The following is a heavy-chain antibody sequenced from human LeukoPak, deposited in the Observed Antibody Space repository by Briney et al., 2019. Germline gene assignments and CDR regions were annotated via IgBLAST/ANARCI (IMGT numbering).Heavy chain of an antibody. CDR2: IKHSGGRK. V-gene: IGHV1-46*04. D-gene: IGHD3-10*01. CDR3: AGGPRGSFDY. J-gene: IGHJ4*02. Sequence: GGAVNVSFKACGYTFTNYFMHWVRQAPGQGLEWMGIIKHSGGRKSYEKKLQGRVTMTRDKSTSTLYMQLSSLRSEDTAVYYCAGGPRGSFDYWGQGTLVTVSS. CDR1: GYTFTNYF.